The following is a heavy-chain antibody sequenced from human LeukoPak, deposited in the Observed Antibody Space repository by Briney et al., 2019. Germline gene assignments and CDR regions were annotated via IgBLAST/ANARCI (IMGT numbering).Heavy chain of an antibody. CDR2: IYYSGST. CDR1: GGSISSDSYY. V-gene: IGHV4-31*02. J-gene: IGHJ4*02. Sequence: SETLSLTCTVSGGSISSDSYYWAWIRQHPGKGLEWIGYIYYSGSTYYNPSLKSRVTISVDTSKNQFSLKLSSVTAADTAVYYCASYYYDSSGYVYLDYWGRGTLVTVSS. D-gene: IGHD3-22*01. CDR3: ASYYYDSSGYVYLDY.